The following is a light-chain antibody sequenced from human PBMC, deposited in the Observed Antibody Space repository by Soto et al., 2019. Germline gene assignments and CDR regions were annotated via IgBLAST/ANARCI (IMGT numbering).Light chain of an antibody. Sequence: EIMMTQSPATLSLSPGERAPLSCRASQGISSELAWYQQKPGQPPRLLIYGASTRATGVPARFTGSGSGSDFTLTISGLQSEDFAVYYCQQGHNWPLTFGQGTRLEI. V-gene: IGKV3-15*01. J-gene: IGKJ2*01. CDR1: QGISSE. CDR3: QQGHNWPLT. CDR2: GAS.